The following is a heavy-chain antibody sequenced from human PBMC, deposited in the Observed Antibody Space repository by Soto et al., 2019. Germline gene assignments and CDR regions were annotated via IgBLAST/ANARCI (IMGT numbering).Heavy chain of an antibody. CDR1: GGSISSGGYS. Sequence: QLQLQESGSGLVKPSQTLSLTCAVSGGSISSGGYSWSWIRQPPGKGLEWVGYIYPSGSTYYNPSLKSRVATAVARSHNQLSLKLSSVTAAATSVYYCGRGLVVAAQPWGQGP. D-gene: IGHD2-15*01. CDR3: GRGLVVAAQP. V-gene: IGHV4-30-2*01. J-gene: IGHJ5*02. CDR2: IYPSGST.